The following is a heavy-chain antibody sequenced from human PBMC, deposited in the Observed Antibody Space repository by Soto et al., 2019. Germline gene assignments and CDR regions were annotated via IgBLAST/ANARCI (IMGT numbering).Heavy chain of an antibody. J-gene: IGHJ6*02. CDR1: GFTFSSYG. V-gene: IGHV3-33*01. CDR2: IWYDGSNK. D-gene: IGHD6-13*01. Sequence: QVQLVESGGGVVQPGRSLRLSCAASGFTFSSYGMHWVRQAPGKGLEWVAVIWYDGSNKYYADSVKGRFTISRDNSKNTLYLQMNSLRAEDTAVYYCAREQPSDYYYYGMDVWGQGTTVTVSS. CDR3: AREQPSDYYYYGMDV.